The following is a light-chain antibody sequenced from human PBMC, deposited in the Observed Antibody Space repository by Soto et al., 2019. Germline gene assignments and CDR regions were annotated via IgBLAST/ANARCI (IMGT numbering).Light chain of an antibody. J-gene: IGKJ2*01. CDR2: DAS. CDR3: QQYDNLPMYT. CDR1: QDISNY. Sequence: DIRMTQSPSSLSASVGDRVTITCQASQDISNYLNWYQQKPGKAPKLLIYDASNLETGVPSRFSGSGSGTDFTFTISSLQPEDIATYYCQQYDNLPMYTFGKGTKREIK. V-gene: IGKV1-33*01.